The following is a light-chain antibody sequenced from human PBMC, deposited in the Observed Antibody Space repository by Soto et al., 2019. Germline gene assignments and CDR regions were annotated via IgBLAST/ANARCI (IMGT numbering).Light chain of an antibody. CDR3: CSYAGSSLVV. V-gene: IGLV2-23*01. CDR2: EGS. CDR1: SSDVGSYNL. J-gene: IGLJ2*01. Sequence: QSALTQPASVSGSPGQSITISCTGTSSDVGSYNLVSWYQQHPGKAPKLMIYEGSKRPSGVSKRFSGSKSGNTASLTISGLQAEDEADYYCCSYAGSSLVVFGGGTKLTVL.